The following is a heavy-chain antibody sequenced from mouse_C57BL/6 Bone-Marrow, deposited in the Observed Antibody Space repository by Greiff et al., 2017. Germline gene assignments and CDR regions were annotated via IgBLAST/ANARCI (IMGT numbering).Heavy chain of an antibody. D-gene: IGHD1-1*01. V-gene: IGHV1-52*01. CDR3: AISYYGNYFDY. Sequence: QVQLQQPGAELVRPGSSVKLSCKASGYPFTSYWMHWVKQRPIQGLEWIGNIDPSDSETHYNQKFKDKATLTVDKSSSTAYMQLSILTSEDSAVYYCAISYYGNYFDYWGQGTTLTDSS. CDR2: IDPSDSET. CDR1: GYPFTSYW. J-gene: IGHJ2*01.